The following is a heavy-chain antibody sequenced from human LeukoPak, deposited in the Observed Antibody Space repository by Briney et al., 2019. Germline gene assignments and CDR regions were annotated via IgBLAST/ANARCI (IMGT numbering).Heavy chain of an antibody. J-gene: IGHJ3*02. CDR1: GFTFSDYY. CDR3: ARSIAVITTGDAFDI. V-gene: IGHV3-11*04. Sequence: PGGSLRLSCAASGFTFSDYYMTWIRQAPGKGLEWVSYISGSGTNIDYADSVKGRFTISRDNAKNSVYLQMNSLRAEDTAVYYCARSIAVITTGDAFDIWGQGTMVTVSS. D-gene: IGHD2/OR15-2a*01. CDR2: ISGSGTNI.